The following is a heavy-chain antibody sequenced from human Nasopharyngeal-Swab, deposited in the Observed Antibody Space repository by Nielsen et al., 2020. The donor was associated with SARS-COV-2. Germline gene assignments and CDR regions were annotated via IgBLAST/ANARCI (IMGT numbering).Heavy chain of an antibody. V-gene: IGHV4-31*03. J-gene: IGHJ3*02. CDR2: IYYSGST. Sequence: LSLTCTVSGGSISSGGYYWSWIRQHPGKGLEWIGYIYYSGSTYYNPSLKSRVTISVDTSKNQFSLKLSSVTAADTAVYYCARDRGGFRAFDIWGQGTMVTVSS. CDR1: GGSISSGGYY. D-gene: IGHD3-10*01. CDR3: ARDRGGFRAFDI.